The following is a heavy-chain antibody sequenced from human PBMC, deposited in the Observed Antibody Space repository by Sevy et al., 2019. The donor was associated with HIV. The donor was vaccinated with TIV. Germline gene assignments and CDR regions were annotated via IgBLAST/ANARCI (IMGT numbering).Heavy chain of an antibody. CDR1: GYTFTSYG. CDR3: ARRTQYYDFWSGYSKGNWFDP. J-gene: IGHJ5*02. D-gene: IGHD3-3*01. V-gene: IGHV1-18*01. Sequence: ASLKVSCKASGYTFTSYGISWVRQAPGQGLEWMGWISAYNGNTNYAQKLQGRVTMTTDTSTSTAYMELRSLRSDDTAVYYCARRTQYYDFWSGYSKGNWFDPWGQGTLVTVSS. CDR2: ISAYNGNT.